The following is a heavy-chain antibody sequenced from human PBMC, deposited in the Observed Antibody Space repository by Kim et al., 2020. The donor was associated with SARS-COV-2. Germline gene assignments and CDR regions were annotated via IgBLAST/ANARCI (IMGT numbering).Heavy chain of an antibody. Sequence: GGSLRLSCAASGFTFSSYSMNWVRQAPGKGLEWVSSISSSSSYIYYADSVKGRFTIARDNAKNSLYLQMNSLRAEDTAVYYCARDFYYDSSGCGYWAQGTLVTVSS. CDR1: GFTFSSYS. CDR3: ARDFYYDSSGCGY. J-gene: IGHJ4*02. D-gene: IGHD3-22*01. V-gene: IGHV3-21*01. CDR2: ISSSSSYI.